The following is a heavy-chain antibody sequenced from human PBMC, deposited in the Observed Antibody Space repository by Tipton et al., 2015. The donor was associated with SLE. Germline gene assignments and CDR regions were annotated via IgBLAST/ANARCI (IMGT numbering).Heavy chain of an antibody. Sequence: TLSLTCTVSGGSISSHYWNWIRQPPGKGLEWIGYIYYSGSTNYNPSLKSRVTISVDTSKNQFSLKLSSVTAADTAVYYCARHLSVVNWFDPWGQGTLVTVSS. V-gene: IGHV4-59*11. CDR1: GGSISSHY. CDR3: ARHLSVVNWFDP. CDR2: IYYSGST. D-gene: IGHD2-15*01. J-gene: IGHJ5*02.